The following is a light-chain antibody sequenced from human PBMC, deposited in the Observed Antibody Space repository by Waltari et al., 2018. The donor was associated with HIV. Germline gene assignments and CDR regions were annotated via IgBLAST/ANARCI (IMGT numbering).Light chain of an antibody. CDR2: GNN. CDR1: SSNIGAGYD. CDR3: QSFDRSLSAWV. V-gene: IGLV1-40*01. J-gene: IGLJ2*01. Sequence: QSVLTQPPSVSGAPGQRVPISCPGSSSNIGAGYDVHWYQQLPGTAPKLLIYGNNNRPSGVPDRFSGSKSDTSASLAITGLQAEDEADYYCQSFDRSLSAWVFGGGTKLTVL.